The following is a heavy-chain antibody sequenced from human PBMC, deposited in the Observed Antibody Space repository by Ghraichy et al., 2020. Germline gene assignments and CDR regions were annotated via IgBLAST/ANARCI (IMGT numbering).Heavy chain of an antibody. CDR3: AREAEALDY. CDR2: ISYDGRSK. CDR1: GFTFRNYV. Sequence: GGSLRLSCAASGFTFRNYVMHWVRQAPGKGLEWVALISYDGRSKYFADSVKGRFTISRDNSKNTLYLQMNSLRTEDTAIFYCAREAEALDYWGQGTLVTVSS. V-gene: IGHV3-30*04. J-gene: IGHJ4*02. D-gene: IGHD6-25*01.